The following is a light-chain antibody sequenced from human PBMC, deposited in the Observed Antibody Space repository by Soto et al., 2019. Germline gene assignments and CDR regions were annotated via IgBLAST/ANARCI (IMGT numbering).Light chain of an antibody. V-gene: IGLV2-14*01. Sequence: QSVPTQPASVSGSPGQSITISCTGTASDIGGSKFVSWYQQHAGKAPKLLIFEVSNRPSGVSDRFSGSKSGNTASLTISALQAEDEADYYCSSYTGTASRVFGGGTKLTVL. CDR3: SSYTGTASRV. J-gene: IGLJ3*02. CDR1: ASDIGGSKF. CDR2: EVS.